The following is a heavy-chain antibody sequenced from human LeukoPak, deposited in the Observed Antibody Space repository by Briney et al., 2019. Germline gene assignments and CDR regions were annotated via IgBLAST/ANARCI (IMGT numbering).Heavy chain of an antibody. D-gene: IGHD3-22*01. CDR3: ASLYDSTGFFFGY. CDR1: VYRLSDYY. CDR2: IIGSVDAI. Sequence: GGSLRLSCVVPVYRLSDYYMCWIRQTPGKGGEFISYIIGSVDAIHYTDSVKGRFTISRDTAQTSPHMQQDSLSAQDTPPYHYASLYDSTGFFFGYWGQGALVTVSS. V-gene: IGHV3-11*01. J-gene: IGHJ4*02.